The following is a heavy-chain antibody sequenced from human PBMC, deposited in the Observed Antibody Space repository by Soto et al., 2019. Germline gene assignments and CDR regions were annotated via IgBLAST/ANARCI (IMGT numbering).Heavy chain of an antibody. D-gene: IGHD2-15*01. CDR3: ASPRPYTTLSKHYCGMDV. V-gene: IGHV3-48*02. CDR1: GFTFSSYS. Sequence: EVQLVESGGGLVQPGGSLRLSCAASGFTFSSYSMNWVRQAPGKGLEWVSYISSSSSTIYYADSVNGRFTISRDNAKNSLYLQMHSLRDQDTAVYYWASPRPYTTLSKHYCGMDVWGQGTTVTVSS. CDR2: ISSSSSTI. J-gene: IGHJ6*02.